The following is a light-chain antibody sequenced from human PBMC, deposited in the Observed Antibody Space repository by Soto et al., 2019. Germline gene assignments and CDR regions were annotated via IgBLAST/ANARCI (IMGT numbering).Light chain of an antibody. CDR2: GNT. Sequence: SVLTQPPSVSGAPGQRVTISCTGSSSNIGTGYDVHWYQQLPGTAPKLLIYGNTNRPSGVPDRVSGSMSGTSASLAITGLQAEDEADYYCQSYDSSLSGYVFGTGTKLTVL. V-gene: IGLV1-40*01. CDR1: SSNIGTGYD. J-gene: IGLJ1*01. CDR3: QSYDSSLSGYV.